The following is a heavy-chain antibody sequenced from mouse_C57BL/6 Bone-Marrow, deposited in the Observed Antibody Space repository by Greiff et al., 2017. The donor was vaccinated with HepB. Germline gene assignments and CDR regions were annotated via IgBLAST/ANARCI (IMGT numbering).Heavy chain of an antibody. CDR3: TNYYGSSYGYWYFDV. V-gene: IGHV14-4*01. CDR1: GFNIKDDY. D-gene: IGHD1-1*01. CDR2: IDPENGDT. J-gene: IGHJ1*03. Sequence: EVKLVESGAELVRPGASVKLSCTASGFNIKDDYMHWVKQRPEQGLEWIGWIDPENGDTEYASKFQGKATITADTSSNTAYLQLSSLTSEDTAVYYCTNYYGSSYGYWYFDVWGTGTTVTVSS.